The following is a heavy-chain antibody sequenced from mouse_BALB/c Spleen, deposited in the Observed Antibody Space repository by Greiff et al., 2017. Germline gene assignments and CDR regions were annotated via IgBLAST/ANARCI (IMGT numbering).Heavy chain of an antibody. V-gene: IGHV3-2*02. D-gene: IGHD1-1*01. CDR2: ISYSGST. Sequence: EVNLVESGPGLVKPSQSLSLTCTVTGYSITSDYAWNWIRQFPGNKLEWMGYISYSGSTSYNPSLKSRISITRDTSKNQFFLQLNSVTTEDTATYYCARLLYYYGSSYDYAMDYWGQGTSVTVSS. J-gene: IGHJ4*01. CDR1: GYSITSDYA. CDR3: ARLLYYYGSSYDYAMDY.